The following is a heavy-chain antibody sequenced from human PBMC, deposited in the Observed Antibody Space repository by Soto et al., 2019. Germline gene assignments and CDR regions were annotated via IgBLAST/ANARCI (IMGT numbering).Heavy chain of an antibody. CDR2: IYDSGNT. CDR3: ARDDSSGYHNWFDP. CDR1: GGSISSYY. Sequence: SETLSLTCTVSGGSISSYYWSWIRHFPGKGLEWIGYIYDSGNTDYNPSLKSRVTISLDTSKNQFALRLSSVTAADTAVYYCARDDSSGYHNWFDPWGQGTLVTVS. D-gene: IGHD3-22*01. V-gene: IGHV4-59*01. J-gene: IGHJ5*02.